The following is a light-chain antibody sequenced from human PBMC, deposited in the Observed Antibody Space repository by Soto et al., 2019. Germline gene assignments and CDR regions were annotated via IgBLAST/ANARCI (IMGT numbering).Light chain of an antibody. J-gene: IGKJ2*01. CDR2: GES. Sequence: EIVMTQSPATRSVSPGERDTLSCRASQSVSSNLAWYQQKPGQAPRLLIYGESTRATGIPARFSGSGSGTEFTLTISSLQSEDFAVYYSQQYNNWPPYTFGQGTKLEIK. V-gene: IGKV3-15*01. CDR1: QSVSSN. CDR3: QQYNNWPPYT.